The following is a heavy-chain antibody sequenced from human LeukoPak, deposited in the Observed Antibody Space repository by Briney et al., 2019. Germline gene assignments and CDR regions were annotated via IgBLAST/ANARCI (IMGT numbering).Heavy chain of an antibody. CDR2: ISGSGGST. J-gene: IGHJ4*02. D-gene: IGHD6-13*01. V-gene: IGHV3-23*01. CDR1: GFTFSSYA. CDR3: AKGNSSSWYAPLDY. Sequence: PGGSLRLSCAASGFTFSSYAMSWVRQAPGKELEWVSAISGSGGSTYYADSVKGRFTISRDNSKNTLYLQMNSLRAEDTAVYYCAKGNSSSWYAPLDYWGQGTLVTVSS.